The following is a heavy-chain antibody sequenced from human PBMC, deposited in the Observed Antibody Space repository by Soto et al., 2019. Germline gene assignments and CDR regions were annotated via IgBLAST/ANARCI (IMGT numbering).Heavy chain of an antibody. D-gene: IGHD2-8*02. Sequence: VVSLRRSCSSCVCSFSSYYISLFLQAPGKGLEWVSTILVGGITHYPDSVKGRLTISRDNSKNTEFLQMNSLTAGETAVYYCAKETDTGGGDFDICGKGQVVNVS. J-gene: IGHJ3*02. CDR2: ILVGGIT. V-gene: IGHV3-23*01. CDR1: VCSFSSYY. CDR3: AKETDTGGGDFDI.